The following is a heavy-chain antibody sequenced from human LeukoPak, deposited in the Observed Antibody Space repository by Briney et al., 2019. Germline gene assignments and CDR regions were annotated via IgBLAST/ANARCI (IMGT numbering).Heavy chain of an antibody. V-gene: IGHV3-7*01. J-gene: IGHJ4*02. CDR2: INHGGSEK. D-gene: IGHD6-6*01. CDR1: GFTFSSNW. CDR3: ARDIGQLVS. Sequence: GGSLRLSCAVSGFTFSSNWMSWVRQAPGKGLEWVANINHGGSEKYYVDSLKGRFTISRDNAKNLLYLQMKSLRAEDTALYYCARDIGQLVSWGQGTLVTVSS.